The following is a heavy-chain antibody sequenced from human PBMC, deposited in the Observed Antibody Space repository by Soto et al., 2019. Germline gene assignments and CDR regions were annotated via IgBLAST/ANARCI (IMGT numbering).Heavy chain of an antibody. CDR2: ISGSGGST. CDR3: ATHDYGDYDFDY. D-gene: IGHD4-17*01. J-gene: IGHJ4*02. CDR1: GFTFSSYA. V-gene: IGHV3-23*01. Sequence: GGSLRLSCAASGFTFSSYAMSWVRQAPGKGLEWVSAISGSGGSTYYADSVKGRFTISRDNSKNTLYLQMNSLRAEDTAVYYCATHDYGDYDFDYWGQGTLVTVSS.